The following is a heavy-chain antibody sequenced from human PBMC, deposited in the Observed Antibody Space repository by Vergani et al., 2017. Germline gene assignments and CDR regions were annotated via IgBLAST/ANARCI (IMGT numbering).Heavy chain of an antibody. Sequence: QVQLQQWGGGLLKPSETLSLTCVVNGGSFTSYHWKWIRQSPGEGLEWVGDIDHTGRPDYNPPLKSRLTMSVDKSRNQFSLTLNSVTATDTAIYFCARVNTETNGHLYYYYYMDVWGQGTAVTVS. D-gene: IGHD4-11*01. CDR2: IDHTGRP. CDR1: GGSFTSYH. J-gene: IGHJ6*03. CDR3: ARVNTETNGHLYYYYYMDV. V-gene: IGHV4-34*01.